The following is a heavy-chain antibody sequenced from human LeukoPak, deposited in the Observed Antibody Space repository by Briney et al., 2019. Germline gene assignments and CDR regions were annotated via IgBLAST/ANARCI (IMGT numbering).Heavy chain of an antibody. J-gene: IGHJ4*02. CDR2: ISSNGGST. Sequence: GGSLRLSCAASGFTFSSYAMHWVRQAPGKGLEYVSAISSNGGSTYYANSVKGRFTISRDNSKNTLYLQMGSLRAEDMAVYYCARDHYDFWSGYYEVCLAYWGQGTLVTVSS. CDR1: GFTFSSYA. V-gene: IGHV3-64*01. D-gene: IGHD3-3*01. CDR3: ARDHYDFWSGYYEVCLAY.